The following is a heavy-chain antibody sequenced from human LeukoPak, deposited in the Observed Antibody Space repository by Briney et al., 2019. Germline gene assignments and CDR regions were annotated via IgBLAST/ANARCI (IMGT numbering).Heavy chain of an antibody. CDR3: AKGRETYYYDSSAYNWFDP. CDR2: ISGSGGST. D-gene: IGHD3-22*01. J-gene: IGHJ5*02. CDR1: GFTFSSYA. Sequence: PGGSLRLSSAASGFTFSSYAMSWVRQAPGKGLEWVSAISGSGGSTYYADSVKGRFTISRDHSKNTLYLQMNSLRAEDTAVYYCAKGRETYYYDSSAYNWFDPWGQGTLVTVSS. V-gene: IGHV3-23*01.